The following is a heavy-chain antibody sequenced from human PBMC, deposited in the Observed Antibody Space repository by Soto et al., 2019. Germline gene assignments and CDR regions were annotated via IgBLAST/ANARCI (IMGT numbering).Heavy chain of an antibody. D-gene: IGHD3-10*01. CDR1: GGSPRRHPYF. CDR3: ARGTMLRGPGYYYAMDV. J-gene: IGHJ6*02. V-gene: IGHV4-31*03. Sequence: KLPVTNTVSGGSPRRHPYFVCCLLQHTGKGLEWMGYIYSSGSSYYNPPLKRRVIISVDTSKNHFSLNLTAVTAADTAVYYCARGTMLRGPGYYYAMDVWGQGTTVNVS. CDR2: IYSSGSS.